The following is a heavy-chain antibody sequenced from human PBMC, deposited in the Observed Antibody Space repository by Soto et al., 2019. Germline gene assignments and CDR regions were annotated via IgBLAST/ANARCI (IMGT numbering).Heavy chain of an antibody. CDR2: ISGSGGST. D-gene: IGHD2-8*01. V-gene: IGHV3-23*01. Sequence: EVQLLESGGGLVQPGGSLRLSCAASGFTFSSYAMSWVRQAPGKGLEWVSAISGSGGSTFYADSVKGRFTISRDNSKNTLYLRMNSLRAADTAIYYCAKEDQERQWVFLQNWGQGTLVTVSS. J-gene: IGHJ4*02. CDR1: GFTFSSYA. CDR3: AKEDQERQWVFLQN.